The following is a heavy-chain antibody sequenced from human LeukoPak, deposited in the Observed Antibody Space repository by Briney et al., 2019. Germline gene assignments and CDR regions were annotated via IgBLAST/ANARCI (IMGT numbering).Heavy chain of an antibody. CDR2: ISYDGSNK. CDR1: GFTFSSYG. V-gene: IGHV3-30*18. J-gene: IGHJ4*02. D-gene: IGHD3-22*01. CDR3: AKDSYYCDSSGYYLFGSSLDY. Sequence: PGRSLRLSCAASGFTFSSYGMHWVRQAPGKGLEWVAVISYDGSNKYYADSVKGRFTISRDNSKNTLYLQMNSLRAEDTAVYYCAKDSYYCDSSGYYLFGSSLDYWGQGTLVTVSS.